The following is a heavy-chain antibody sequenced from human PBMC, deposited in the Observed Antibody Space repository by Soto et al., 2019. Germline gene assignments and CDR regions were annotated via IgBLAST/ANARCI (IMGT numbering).Heavy chain of an antibody. V-gene: IGHV4-34*02. CDR2: INHSGNT. CDR1: GGSFNDYY. CDR3: ARALANYYGPGTSPLAGRSRFDP. D-gene: IGHD3-10*01. Sequence: QVQLQQWGAGLLRPSETLSLTCAGYGGSFNDYYWTWIRQSPGTGLERIGEINHSGNTNYNPSLKSRVTISVDTFRNQFCLDLSAETAADTAVYYCARALANYYGPGTSPLAGRSRFDPWGQGPLVTVSS. J-gene: IGHJ5*02.